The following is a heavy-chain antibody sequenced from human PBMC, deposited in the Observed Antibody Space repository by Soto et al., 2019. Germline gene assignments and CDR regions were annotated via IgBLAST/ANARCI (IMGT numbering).Heavy chain of an antibody. D-gene: IGHD5-18*01. Sequence: QVPLVQSGAEVQKPGTSVKVSCQASGYTFSDYYLHWLRQAPGQVLEWMGWISPKSGGTHYAPKFEGRVTLTTDTSISAAFMELSRPTSDDTAVYYCARGPRTQLWLANVYWGPGTLVTVSS. CDR3: ARGPRTQLWLANVY. V-gene: IGHV1-2*07. CDR1: GYTFSDYY. J-gene: IGHJ4*02. CDR2: ISPKSGGT.